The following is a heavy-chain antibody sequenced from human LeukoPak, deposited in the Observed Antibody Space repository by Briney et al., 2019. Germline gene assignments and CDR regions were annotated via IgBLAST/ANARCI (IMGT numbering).Heavy chain of an antibody. CDR2: INAGNGNT. J-gene: IGHJ4*02. CDR3: AREGIAVAGIPFDY. CDR1: GYTFTSYA. Sequence: ASVKVSCKAFGYTFTSYAMHWVRQAPGQRLEWMGWINAGNGNTKYSQKLQGRVTITRDTSASTAYMELSSLRSEDTAVYYCAREGIAVAGIPFDYWGQGTLVTVSS. V-gene: IGHV1-3*01. D-gene: IGHD6-19*01.